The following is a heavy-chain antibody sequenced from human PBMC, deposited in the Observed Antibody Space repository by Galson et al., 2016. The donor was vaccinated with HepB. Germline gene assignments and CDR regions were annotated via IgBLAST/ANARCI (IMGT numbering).Heavy chain of an antibody. J-gene: IGHJ6*02. CDR1: GFTFSTYT. CDR3: ARISCSSTTCSLYFYGMDV. D-gene: IGHD2-2*01. CDR2: ASYDGRNE. Sequence: SLRLSCAASGFTFSTYTIHWVRQAPGKGLEWVAVASYDGRNEFYADSVKGRFTISTDNSRNTMYLQMNSLRAEDTAVYYCARISCSSTTCSLYFYGMDVWGQGTTVTVSS. V-gene: IGHV3-30*04.